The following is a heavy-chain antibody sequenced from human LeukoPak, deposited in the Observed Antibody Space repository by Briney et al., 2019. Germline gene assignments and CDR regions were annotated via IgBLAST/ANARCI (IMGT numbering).Heavy chain of an antibody. V-gene: IGHV4-61*02. CDR3: ARGGCSSTSCSIDP. CDR2: IYTSGST. CDR1: GGSISSGSYY. J-gene: IGHJ5*02. Sequence: SQTLSLTCTVSGGSISSGSYYWSWIRQPAGKGLEWIGRIYTSGSTNYNPSPKSRVTISVDTPKNQFSLKLSSVTAADTAVYYCARGGCSSTSCSIDPWGQGTLVTVSS. D-gene: IGHD2-2*01.